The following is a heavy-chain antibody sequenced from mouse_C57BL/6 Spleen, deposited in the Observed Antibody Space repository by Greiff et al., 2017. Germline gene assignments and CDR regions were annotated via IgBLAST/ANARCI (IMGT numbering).Heavy chain of an antibody. CDR1: GFNINNTY. J-gene: IGHJ4*01. D-gene: IGHD2-10*01. CDR3: ARAYPYYAMDY. Sequence: VQLQQSVAELVRPGASVKLSCTASGFNINNTYMHWVKQRPEQGLEWIGRIDPANGNTKYAPKFQGKATITADTSSNTAYLQLSSLTSEDTAIYYCARAYPYYAMDYWGQGTSVTVSS. V-gene: IGHV14-3*01. CDR2: IDPANGNT.